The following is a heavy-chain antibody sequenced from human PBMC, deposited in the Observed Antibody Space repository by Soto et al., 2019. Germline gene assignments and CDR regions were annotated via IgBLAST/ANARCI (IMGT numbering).Heavy chain of an antibody. J-gene: IGHJ2*01. D-gene: IGHD3-22*01. CDR2: IYYSGST. Sequence: SETLSLTCTVSGGSISSGGYYWSWIRQHPGKGLGWIGYIYYSGSTYYNPSLKSRVTISVDTSKNQFSLKLSSVTAADTAVYYCARGSSGYYPNSYWYFDLWGRGTLVTVSS. CDR3: ARGSSGYYPNSYWYFDL. V-gene: IGHV4-31*03. CDR1: GGSISSGGYY.